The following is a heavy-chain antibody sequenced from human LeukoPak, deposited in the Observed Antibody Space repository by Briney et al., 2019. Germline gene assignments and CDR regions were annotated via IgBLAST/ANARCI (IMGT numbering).Heavy chain of an antibody. CDR3: ARVPIVVVPAAITAYYYYYGMDV. J-gene: IGHJ6*02. Sequence: GGSLRLSCAASGFTLSSYWMHWVRQAPGKGLVWVSRINSDGSSTSYADSVKGRFTISRDNAKNSLYLQMNSLRAEDTAVYYCARVPIVVVPAAITAYYYYYGMDVRGQGTTVTVSS. CDR2: INSDGSST. V-gene: IGHV3-74*01. CDR1: GFTLSSYW. D-gene: IGHD2-2*02.